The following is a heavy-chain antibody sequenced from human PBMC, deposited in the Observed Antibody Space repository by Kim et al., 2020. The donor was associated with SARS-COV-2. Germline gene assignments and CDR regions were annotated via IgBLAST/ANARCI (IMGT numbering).Heavy chain of an antibody. CDR3: ARDGQFGYSGYWG. J-gene: IGHJ4*02. D-gene: IGHD5-12*01. Sequence: YADSVKGRFTISRDNAKNSLYLQMNSLRAEDTAVYYCARDGQFGYSGYWGWGQGTLVTVSS. V-gene: IGHV3-21*01.